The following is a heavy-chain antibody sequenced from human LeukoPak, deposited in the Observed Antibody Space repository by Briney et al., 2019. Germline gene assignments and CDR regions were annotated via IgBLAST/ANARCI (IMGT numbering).Heavy chain of an antibody. CDR1: GFTFSSYG. Sequence: GVLRLSCAASGFTFSSYGMHWVRQAPGKGLEWVAVISYDGSNKYYADSVKGRFTISRDNSKNTLYLQMNSLRAEDTAVYYCAKDGYDFWSGAGDYWGQGTLVTVSS. CDR3: AKDGYDFWSGAGDY. CDR2: ISYDGSNK. J-gene: IGHJ4*02. V-gene: IGHV3-30*18. D-gene: IGHD3-3*01.